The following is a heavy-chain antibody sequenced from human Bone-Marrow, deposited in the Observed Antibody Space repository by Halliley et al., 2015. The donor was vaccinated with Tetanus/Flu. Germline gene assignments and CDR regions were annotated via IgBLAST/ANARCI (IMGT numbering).Heavy chain of an antibody. CDR2: PYYSGST. V-gene: IGHV4-31*02. Sequence: LEGIGPPYYSGSTYYNPSLRSRTTISIDPSKSQFSLRLSSVTAADTATYYCASSATADRAFFDFWGQGILVTVSS. D-gene: IGHD3-16*02. J-gene: IGHJ4*02. CDR3: ASSATADRAFFDF.